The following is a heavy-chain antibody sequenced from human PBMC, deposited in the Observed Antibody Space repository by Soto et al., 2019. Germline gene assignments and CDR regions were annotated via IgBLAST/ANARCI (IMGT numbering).Heavy chain of an antibody. CDR3: AKIGGVVVVAATYYFDY. Sequence: GGSLRLSCAASGFTFSSYAMSWVRQAPGKGLEWVSAISGSGGSTYYADSVKGRFTISRDNSKNTLYLQMNSLRAEDTAVYYCAKIGGVVVVAATYYFDYWGQGTLVTVSS. D-gene: IGHD2-15*01. CDR1: GFTFSSYA. J-gene: IGHJ4*02. V-gene: IGHV3-23*01. CDR2: ISGSGGST.